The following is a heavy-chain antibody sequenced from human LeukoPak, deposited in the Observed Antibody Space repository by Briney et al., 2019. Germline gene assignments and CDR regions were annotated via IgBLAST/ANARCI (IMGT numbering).Heavy chain of an antibody. CDR3: AREGGSSWYHWYFDL. D-gene: IGHD6-13*01. CDR2: THYRSKWYN. J-gene: IGHJ2*01. Sequence: PSQTLSLTCAISGDSVSSNSAAWNWIRQSPSRGLEWLGRTHYRSKWYNDYAVSVKSRITINPDTSKNQFSLQLNSVAPEDTAVYYCAREGGSSWYHWYFDLWGRGTLVTVSS. V-gene: IGHV6-1*01. CDR1: GDSVSSNSAA.